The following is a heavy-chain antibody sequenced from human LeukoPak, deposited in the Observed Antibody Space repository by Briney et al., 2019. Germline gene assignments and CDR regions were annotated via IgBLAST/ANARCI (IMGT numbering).Heavy chain of an antibody. CDR1: GFTFSDYY. CDR2: ISSSGSTI. D-gene: IGHD3-16*01. CDR3: ASSRYDLNWFDP. J-gene: IGHJ5*02. Sequence: PGGSLRLSCAASGFTFSDYYMSWIRQAPGKGLEWVSYISSSGSTIYYADSVKGRFTISRDNAKNSLYLQMNSLRAEDTAVYYCASSRYDLNWFDPWGQGTLVTDSS. V-gene: IGHV3-11*01.